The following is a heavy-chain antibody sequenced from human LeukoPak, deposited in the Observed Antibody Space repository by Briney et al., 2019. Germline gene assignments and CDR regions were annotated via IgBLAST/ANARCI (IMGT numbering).Heavy chain of an antibody. CDR2: IYYSGST. J-gene: IGHJ4*02. V-gene: IGHV4-59*08. Sequence: SETLSLTCTVSGGSISSYYWSWIRQPPGKGLEWIGYIYYSGSTNYNASLESRVTISVDTSKNQFSLKLSSVTAADTAVYYCARHQGGTTYDYWGQGTLVTVSS. CDR1: GGSISSYY. CDR3: ARHQGGTTYDY. D-gene: IGHD1-1*01.